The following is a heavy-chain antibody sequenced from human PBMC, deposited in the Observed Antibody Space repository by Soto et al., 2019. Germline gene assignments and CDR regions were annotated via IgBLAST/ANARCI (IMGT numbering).Heavy chain of an antibody. J-gene: IGHJ4*02. Sequence: SETLSLTCTVSGGSISSSNYYWGWIRQPPGKGLEWIGSIYYRGSTYYNPSLKSRITVSVDTSKNQFSLNLSSVTAADTAVYYCARLHSGSVDCWGQGTLVTVSS. V-gene: IGHV4-39*01. CDR2: IYYRGST. D-gene: IGHD3-10*01. CDR1: GGSISSSNYY. CDR3: ARLHSGSVDC.